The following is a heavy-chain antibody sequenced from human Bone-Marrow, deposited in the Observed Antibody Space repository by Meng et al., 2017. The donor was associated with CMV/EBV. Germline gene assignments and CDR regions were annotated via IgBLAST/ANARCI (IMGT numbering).Heavy chain of an antibody. Sequence: GGSLRLSCAASGFTFSSYWMHWVRQAPGKGLVWVSRINSDGSSTSYADSVKGRFTISRDNSKNSLYLQMNSLRAEDAAVYYCARKLVTTFRFYYYYNAMDVWGQGTTVTVSS. CDR3: ARKLVTTFRFYYYYNAMDV. CDR1: GFTFSSYW. D-gene: IGHD2/OR15-2a*01. CDR2: INSDGSST. V-gene: IGHV3-74*01. J-gene: IGHJ6*02.